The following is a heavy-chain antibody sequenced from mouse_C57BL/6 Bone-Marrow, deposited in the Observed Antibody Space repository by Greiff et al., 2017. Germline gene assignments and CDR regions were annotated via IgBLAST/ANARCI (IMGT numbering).Heavy chain of an antibody. V-gene: IGHV14-4*01. D-gene: IGHD4-1*01. J-gene: IGHJ2*01. Sequence: EVQLQQSGAEFVRPGASVKLSCTASGFNFKDDYMHWVNQRPEQGLEWIGWIDPENGDTEYASKFQGKATITADTSANTAYLQLSSLASEDTAVYCCTKLGLGRGRFDYWGQGTTLTVSS. CDR2: IDPENGDT. CDR3: TKLGLGRGRFDY. CDR1: GFNFKDDY.